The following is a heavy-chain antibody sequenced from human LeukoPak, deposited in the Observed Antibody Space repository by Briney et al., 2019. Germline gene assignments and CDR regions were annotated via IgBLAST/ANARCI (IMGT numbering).Heavy chain of an antibody. J-gene: IGHJ4*02. Sequence: GGSLRLSCAASGFTFSSYGMHWVRQAPGKGLEWVAFIRYDGSNKYYADSVKGRFTISRDNAKNSLYLQMNSLRAEDTAVYYCARDRDGYNYFDYWGQGTLVTVSS. D-gene: IGHD5-24*01. CDR3: ARDRDGYNYFDY. CDR1: GFTFSSYG. V-gene: IGHV3-30*02. CDR2: IRYDGSNK.